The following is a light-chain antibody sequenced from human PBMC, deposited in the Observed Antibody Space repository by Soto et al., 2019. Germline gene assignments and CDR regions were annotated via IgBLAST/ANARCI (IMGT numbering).Light chain of an antibody. Sequence: SVLTQSLVTLSVAPGERATLSCLASQSITNNLAWYQQKPGQAPRLLIYGASTRAPGIPVRFRGSGSGTEFTLTISSLQSEDFAVYYCQQYNNWPQTFGQGTKVDI. J-gene: IGKJ1*01. CDR2: GAS. CDR3: QQYNNWPQT. V-gene: IGKV3-15*01. CDR1: QSITNN.